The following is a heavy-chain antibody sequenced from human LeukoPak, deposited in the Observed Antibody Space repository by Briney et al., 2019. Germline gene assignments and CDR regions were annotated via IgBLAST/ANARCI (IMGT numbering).Heavy chain of an antibody. V-gene: IGHV3-30*01. J-gene: IGHJ5*02. CDR2: ISYDGSNK. Sequence: QSGGSLRLSCAASGFTFSSYAMHWVRQAPGKGLEWVAVISYDGSNKYYADSVKGRFTISRDNSKNTLYLQMNSLRAEDTAVYYCARDRAYYYDSGNWFDPWGQGTLVTVSS. D-gene: IGHD3-22*01. CDR1: GFTFSSYA. CDR3: ARDRAYYYDSGNWFDP.